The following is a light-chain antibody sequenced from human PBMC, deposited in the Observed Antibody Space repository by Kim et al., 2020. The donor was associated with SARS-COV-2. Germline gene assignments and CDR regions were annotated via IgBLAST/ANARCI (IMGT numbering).Light chain of an antibody. CDR1: NLTSCY. CDR3: NSRDSSGNHGV. V-gene: IGLV3-19*01. CDR2: GKT. J-gene: IGLJ2*01. Sequence: AWRQKSRSNSQETNLTSCYESWNQRKPEQSPVLVIYGKTNRPSGIPDRFSGSSSGNTASLTITGAQAEDEADYYCNSRDSSGNHGVFGGGTQLTVL.